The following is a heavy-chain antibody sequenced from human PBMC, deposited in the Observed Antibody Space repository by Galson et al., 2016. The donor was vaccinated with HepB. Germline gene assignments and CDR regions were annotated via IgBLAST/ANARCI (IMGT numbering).Heavy chain of an antibody. J-gene: IGHJ6*02. CDR3: ARGRRYCTDGVCHPGMDV. D-gene: IGHD2-8*01. Sequence: SLRLSCAASGFTFSSYHMNWVRQAPGKGLHWVAYITSNSDTIYYADSVKGRFTISRDNAKNSLYLQMISLRDEDTAVYYCARGRRYCTDGVCHPGMDVWGQGTTVTVSS. V-gene: IGHV3-48*02. CDR2: ITSNSDTI. CDR1: GFTFSSYH.